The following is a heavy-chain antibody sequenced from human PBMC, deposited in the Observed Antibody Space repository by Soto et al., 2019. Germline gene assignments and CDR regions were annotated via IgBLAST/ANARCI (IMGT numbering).Heavy chain of an antibody. CDR3: ARFFGNAFDV. Sequence: QLQLQESGPGLVKPSETLSLTCSVSGGSISTDSYNWDWIRQSPGKGLEWIGTIYYDGTPSYNPSLMSQVTISVDTSRNHFSLKVQSVTAADTAMYYCARFFGNAFDVWGQGTMVKVSS. D-gene: IGHD3-3*01. CDR2: IYYDGTP. J-gene: IGHJ3*01. CDR1: GGSISTDSYN. V-gene: IGHV4-39*02.